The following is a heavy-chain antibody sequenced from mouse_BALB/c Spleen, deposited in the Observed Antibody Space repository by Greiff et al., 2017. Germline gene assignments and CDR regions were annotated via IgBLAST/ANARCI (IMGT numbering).Heavy chain of an antibody. CDR3: ARGDYYGSSYETFAY. Sequence: VQLKESGPGLVKPSQSLSLTCTVTGYSITSDYAWNWIRQFPGNKLEWMGYISYSGSTSYNPSLKSRISITRDTSKNQFFLQLNSVTTEDTATYYCARGDYYGSSYETFAYWGQGTLVTVSA. D-gene: IGHD1-1*01. V-gene: IGHV3-2*02. CDR1: GYSITSDYA. CDR2: ISYSGST. J-gene: IGHJ3*01.